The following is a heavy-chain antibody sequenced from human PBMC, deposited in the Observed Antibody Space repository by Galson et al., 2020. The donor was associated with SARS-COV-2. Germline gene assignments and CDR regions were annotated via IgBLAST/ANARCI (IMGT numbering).Heavy chain of an antibody. J-gene: IGHJ6*02. V-gene: IGHV3-23*01. CDR3: AKPKGGCNFRGGYPFDV. CDR2: ISGSGGST. CDR1: GFTYSSYA. Sequence: GESLKISCAASGFTYSSYAMSWVRQAPGKGLEWVSAISGSGGSTYYADSVKGRFTISRDNSKNTLFLQMSGLRAEDTAVYYCAKPKGGCNFRGGYPFDVWGQGTPVTVSS. D-gene: IGHD3-3*01.